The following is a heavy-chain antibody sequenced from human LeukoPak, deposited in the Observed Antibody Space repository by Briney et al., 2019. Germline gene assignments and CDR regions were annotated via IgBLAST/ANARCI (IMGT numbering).Heavy chain of an antibody. D-gene: IGHD2-8*01. Sequence: PSETLSLTCAVYGGSFSGYYWSWIRQPPGKGLEWIGTIYYSGSTYYNPSPKSRITISIDTSKNQFSLKLSSVTAADTAVYYCARYAKRSVDYWGQGTLVTVSS. CDR1: GGSFSGYY. V-gene: IGHV4-34*01. CDR2: IYYSGST. J-gene: IGHJ4*02. CDR3: ARYAKRSVDY.